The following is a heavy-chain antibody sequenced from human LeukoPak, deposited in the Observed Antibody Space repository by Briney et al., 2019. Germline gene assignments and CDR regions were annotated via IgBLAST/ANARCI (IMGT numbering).Heavy chain of an antibody. J-gene: IGHJ4*02. CDR1: GGSISSYY. Sequence: SETLSLTCTVSGGSISSYYWSWIRQPPGRGLEWIGYIYYTGSTNYNPSLKSRVTISVDTSKNQFSLKLSSVTAADTAVYYCARQGTGELDFDYWGPGTLVTVSS. CDR2: IYYTGST. D-gene: IGHD1-7*01. V-gene: IGHV4-59*08. CDR3: ARQGTGELDFDY.